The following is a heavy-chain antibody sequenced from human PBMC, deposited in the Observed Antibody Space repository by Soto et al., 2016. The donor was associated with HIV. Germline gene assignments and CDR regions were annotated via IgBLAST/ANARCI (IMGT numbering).Heavy chain of an antibody. CDR3: AKXRRSKYSVLQYFRGMKYYGMDV. CDR2: ISGDGGST. J-gene: IGHJ6*02. V-gene: IGHV3-43*02. Sequence: EVQLLESGGGVVQPGGSLRLSCAASGFTFDEYAMHWVRQAPGKGLEWVSLISGDGGSTYYADSVKGRFTISRDNSKKSLYLQMNSLKTEDTALYYCAKXRRSKYSVLQYFRGMKYYGMDVWGQGTTVTSP. CDR1: GFTFDEYA. D-gene: IGHD3-9*01.